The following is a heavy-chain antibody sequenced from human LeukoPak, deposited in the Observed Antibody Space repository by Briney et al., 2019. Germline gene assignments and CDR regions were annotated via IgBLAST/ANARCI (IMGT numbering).Heavy chain of an antibody. V-gene: IGHV4-4*02. CDR1: GGSISSSNW. J-gene: IGHJ3*02. D-gene: IGHD3-3*01. CDR2: IYHSGST. CDR3: ARGGAYYDLWSGYLPDDAFDI. Sequence: SETLSLTCAVSGGSISSSNWWSWVRQPPGKGLEWIGEIYHSGSTNYNPSLKSRVTISVDKSKNQFSLKLSSVTAADTAVYYCARGGAYYDLWSGYLPDDAFDIWGQGTMVTVSS.